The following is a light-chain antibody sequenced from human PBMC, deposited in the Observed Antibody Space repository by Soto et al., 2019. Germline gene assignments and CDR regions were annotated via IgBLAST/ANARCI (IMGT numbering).Light chain of an antibody. V-gene: IGKV3-15*01. CDR2: DAS. Sequence: EIVMTHSPSTLSVSPGEGDTLSCKASQNVYNNLAWYQQRPGQPPRLLIYDASTRATGISARFSGSGYGTEFTLTISSLQSEDFAVYFCQQCRNWPRTFGGGTKV. CDR3: QQCRNWPRT. CDR1: QNVYNN. J-gene: IGKJ4*01.